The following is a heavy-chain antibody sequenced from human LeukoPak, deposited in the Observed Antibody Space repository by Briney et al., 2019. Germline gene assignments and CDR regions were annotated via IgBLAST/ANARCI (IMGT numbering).Heavy chain of an antibody. J-gene: IGHJ4*02. D-gene: IGHD6-19*01. CDR3: ARTWNSGGWYVTFDY. CDR1: GFTFSSYS. V-gene: IGHV3-48*04. Sequence: GGSLRLSCAASGFTFSSYSMNWVRQAPGKGLEWVSYISSGSSTKYYADSVKGRFTVSRDNAENSLYLQLNSLGAEDTAMYYCARTWNSGGWYVTFDYWGQGTPVTVSS. CDR2: ISSGSSTK.